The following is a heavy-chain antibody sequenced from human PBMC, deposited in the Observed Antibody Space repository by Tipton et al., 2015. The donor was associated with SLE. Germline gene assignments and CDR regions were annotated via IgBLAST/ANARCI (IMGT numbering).Heavy chain of an antibody. V-gene: IGHV3-30*03. CDR3: AREYSSSWYFDY. CDR1: GFTFSSYG. CDR2: ISYDG. Sequence: SLRLSCAASGFTFSSYGMHWVRQAPGKGLEWVAVISYDGTDSVKGRFTISRDNSKNTLYLQMNSLRAEDTAVYYCAREYSSSWYFDYWGQGTLVTVSS. J-gene: IGHJ4*02. D-gene: IGHD6-13*01.